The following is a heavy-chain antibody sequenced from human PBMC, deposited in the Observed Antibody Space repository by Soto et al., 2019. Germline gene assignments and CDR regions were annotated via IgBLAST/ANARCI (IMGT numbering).Heavy chain of an antibody. CDR2: VYYTGST. Sequence: LSLTCSVSGGSIRGSYWSWIRQSPGKGLEWLGYVYYTGSTNYSPSLTSPVSISVDTTNNERSPRLCSATAAAPGVSFCARSVAVPGAHLDYWGPGTQVPV. D-gene: IGHD6-13*01. CDR1: GGSIRGSY. V-gene: IGHV4-59*01. J-gene: IGHJ4*02. CDR3: ARSVAVPGAHLDY.